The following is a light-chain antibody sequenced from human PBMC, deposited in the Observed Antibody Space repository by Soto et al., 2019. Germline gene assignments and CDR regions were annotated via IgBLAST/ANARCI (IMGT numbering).Light chain of an antibody. Sequence: DIHMTQSPSSLSASVGATVTITCRASQNIDMYLNWYQQKPGKAPRVLISGASNLQSGVPSRFSGSGSGTDFTLTISSLQSEDFASYFCQHTFNSPPWTFGQGTKVEVK. CDR1: QNIDMY. CDR3: QHTFNSPPWT. V-gene: IGKV1-39*01. J-gene: IGKJ1*01. CDR2: GAS.